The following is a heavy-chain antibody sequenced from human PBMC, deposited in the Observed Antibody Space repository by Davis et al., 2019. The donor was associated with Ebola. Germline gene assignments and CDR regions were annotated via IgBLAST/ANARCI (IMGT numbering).Heavy chain of an antibody. V-gene: IGHV4-39*01. J-gene: IGHJ1*01. CDR1: GDSVSSSRYS. CDR2: ISYGGTT. Sequence: PSETLSLTCTVSGDSVSSSRYSCAWVRQSAEEGLEWIGTISYGGTTNGKPSLKGRFTISVDTSKNQFSLKLNSVTSADTAIYYCSGQEGDYGEHWGRGTLVTVSS. CDR3: SGQEGDYGEH. D-gene: IGHD4-17*01.